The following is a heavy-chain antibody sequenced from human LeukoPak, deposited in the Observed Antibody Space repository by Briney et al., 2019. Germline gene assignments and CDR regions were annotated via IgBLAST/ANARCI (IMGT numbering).Heavy chain of an antibody. D-gene: IGHD2-2*01. CDR2: ISYDGSNK. CDR3: ARSTSPTVVPAANDY. J-gene: IGHJ4*02. V-gene: IGHV3-30-3*01. CDR1: GFTFSSYA. Sequence: PGGSLRLSCAASGFTFSSYAMHWVRQAPGKGLEWVAVISYDGSNKYYADSVKGRFTISRDNPKNTLYLQMNSLRAEDTAVYYCARSTSPTVVPAANDYWGQGTLVTVSS.